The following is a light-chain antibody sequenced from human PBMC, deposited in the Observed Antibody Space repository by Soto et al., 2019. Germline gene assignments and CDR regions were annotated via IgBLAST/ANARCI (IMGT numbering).Light chain of an antibody. V-gene: IGKV1-39*01. Sequence: DIQMTQSPSSLSASVGDRVSISCRASRSISSYLNWYQQKPGKAPKLLIYAASTLRSGVPSRFSGSGSGTEFTLIISSLQSEDFAIYYCQQNNNWPPWTFGQGTKV. J-gene: IGKJ1*01. CDR2: AAS. CDR3: QQNNNWPPWT. CDR1: RSISSY.